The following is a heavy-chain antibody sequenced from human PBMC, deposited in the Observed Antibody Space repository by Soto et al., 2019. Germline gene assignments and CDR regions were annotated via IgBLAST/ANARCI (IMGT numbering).Heavy chain of an antibody. V-gene: IGHV1-18*01. D-gene: IGHD3-10*01. CDR1: GYTFTSYG. CDR3: ARVRGGVLLDYAFDI. Sequence: QVQLVQSGAEVKKPGASVKVSCKASGYTFTSYGISWVRQAPGQGLEWMGWISAYNGNTNYAQKLQGRVTMTTDTSTSTAYSELRSLRSDYTAVYYCARVRGGVLLDYAFDIWGQGTMVTVSS. J-gene: IGHJ3*02. CDR2: ISAYNGNT.